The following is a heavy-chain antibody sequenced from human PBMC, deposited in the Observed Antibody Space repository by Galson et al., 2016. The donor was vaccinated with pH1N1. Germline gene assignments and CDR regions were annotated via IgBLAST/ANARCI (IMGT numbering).Heavy chain of an antibody. Sequence: SLRLSCAASGFTFTSYAMHWVRQAPGKGLEWVAVILYDGTNEYYADSVKGRFTISRDKTQSTVYLQMNSLRTEDTAVYYCARDREYSGHEGFHWAQGTLVIVSS. CDR2: ILYDGTNE. J-gene: IGHJ4*02. CDR1: GFTFTSYA. V-gene: IGHV3-30*04. CDR3: ARDREYSGHEGFH. D-gene: IGHD5-12*01.